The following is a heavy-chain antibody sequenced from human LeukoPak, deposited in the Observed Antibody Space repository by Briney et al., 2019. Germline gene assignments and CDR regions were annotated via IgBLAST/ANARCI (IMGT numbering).Heavy chain of an antibody. V-gene: IGHV3-9*01. CDR2: ISWNSDSI. J-gene: IGHJ4*02. CDR1: GFTFDNYA. CDR3: AKAPSYSYGSGSYRFDY. D-gene: IGHD3-10*01. Sequence: GGSLRLSCAASGFTFDNYATHWVRQAPGKGLEWVSGISWNSDSIGYADSVKGRFTISRDNAKNSLYLQLNSLRAEDTALYYCAKAPSYSYGSGSYRFDYWGQGTLVIVSS.